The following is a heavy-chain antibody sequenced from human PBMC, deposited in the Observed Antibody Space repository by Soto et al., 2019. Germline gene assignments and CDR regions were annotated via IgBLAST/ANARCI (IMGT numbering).Heavy chain of an antibody. Sequence: GGSLRLSCAASGFAFFTRAMSWVRQAPGKGLQWVSTITDSGDSSYYADSVRGRFTISRDNSKNTLFLQMNSLGVDDTAVYYCAKDGYIVGAASEHWGQGPLVTVS. CDR3: AKDGYIVGAASEH. D-gene: IGHD1-26*01. J-gene: IGHJ4*02. V-gene: IGHV3-23*01. CDR1: GFAFFTRA. CDR2: ITDSGDSS.